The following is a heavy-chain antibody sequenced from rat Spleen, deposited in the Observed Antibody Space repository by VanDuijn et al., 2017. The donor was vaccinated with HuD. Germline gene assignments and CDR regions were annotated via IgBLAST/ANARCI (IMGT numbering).Heavy chain of an antibody. CDR3: ARPSARYASGYGY. J-gene: IGHJ4*01. D-gene: IGHD4-3*01. CDR1: GFTLSDYV. V-gene: IGHV5-19*01. CDR2: ISPSGATT. Sequence: EVQLVESGGGLVQPGRSLKLSCAASGFTLSDYVMHWIRQAPTKGLEWVTSISPSGATTNYRDSVKGRFTISRDNAKSTLYLQMDNVRSEDTATYYCARPSARYASGYGYWGQGTSVTVSS.